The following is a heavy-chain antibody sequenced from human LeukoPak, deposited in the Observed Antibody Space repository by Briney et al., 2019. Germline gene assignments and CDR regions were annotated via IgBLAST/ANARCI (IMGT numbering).Heavy chain of an antibody. V-gene: IGHV3-30*02. CDR1: GFTFSSYG. D-gene: IGHD4-23*01. Sequence: PGGSLRLSCAASGFTFSSYGMHWVRQAPGKGLEWVALIRYDGSNKYYADSAKGRFTISRDNSKNTLYLQMNSLRAEDTAVYYCAKDPYDYGGNDFDKDYWGQGTLVTVSS. CDR3: AKDPYDYGGNDFDKDY. CDR2: IRYDGSNK. J-gene: IGHJ4*02.